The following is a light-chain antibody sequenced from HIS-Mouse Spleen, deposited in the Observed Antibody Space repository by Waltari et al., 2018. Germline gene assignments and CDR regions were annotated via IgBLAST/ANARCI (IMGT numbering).Light chain of an antibody. CDR2: LGS. J-gene: IGKJ2*01. Sequence: DSVMTQSPLSLPVPPAQPAFIPCRPSQSPLHSNGYNYLDWYLQKPGQSPQLLIYLGSNRASGVPDRFSGSGSGTDFTLKISRVEAEDVGVYYCMQALQTPWTFGQGTKLEIK. V-gene: IGKV2-28*01. CDR1: QSPLHSNGYNY. CDR3: MQALQTPWT.